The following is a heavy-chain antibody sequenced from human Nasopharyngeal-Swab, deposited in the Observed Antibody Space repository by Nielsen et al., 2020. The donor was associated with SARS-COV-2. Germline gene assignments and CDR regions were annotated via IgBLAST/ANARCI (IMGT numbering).Heavy chain of an antibody. Sequence: RQAPGKGLEWIGFIYYRGRTNYNPSRKSRVTISVDTSKNQFSLKLSSVTAADTAVYYCARAYYYDSSGYYIRGAYFDYWGQGTLVTVSS. CDR3: ARAYYYDSSGYYIRGAYFDY. V-gene: IGHV4-59*08. D-gene: IGHD3-22*01. J-gene: IGHJ4*02. CDR2: IYYRGRT.